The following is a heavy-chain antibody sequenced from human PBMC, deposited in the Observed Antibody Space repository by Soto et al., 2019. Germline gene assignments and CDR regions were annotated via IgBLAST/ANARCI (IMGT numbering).Heavy chain of an antibody. Sequence: QVQLVQSGAEVKKPGASVKVSCKASGDTFTDYYIHWVRQAPGQGLEWMGTVNPSGGHSTYAQHFLGRMTMTRDTSTSTLDMELTSLTSEDTAVYYCARGGHVVVVTAALDYGGQGTLVTVSS. CDR1: GDTFTDYY. CDR3: ARGGHVVVVTAALDY. D-gene: IGHD2-21*02. J-gene: IGHJ4*02. CDR2: VNPSGGHS. V-gene: IGHV1-46*01.